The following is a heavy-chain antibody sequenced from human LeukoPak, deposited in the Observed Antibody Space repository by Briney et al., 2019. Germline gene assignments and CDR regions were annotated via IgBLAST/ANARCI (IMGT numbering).Heavy chain of an antibody. D-gene: IGHD6-19*01. Sequence: GGSLRLSCAASGFTFSSYAMSWVRQAPGKGLEWVSAISGSGGSTYYADSVKGRSTISRDNSKNTLYLQMNSLRAEDTAVYYCAKSKTIAVAGRGYYWGQGTLVTVSS. CDR3: AKSKTIAVAGRGYY. CDR1: GFTFSSYA. J-gene: IGHJ4*02. V-gene: IGHV3-23*01. CDR2: ISGSGGST.